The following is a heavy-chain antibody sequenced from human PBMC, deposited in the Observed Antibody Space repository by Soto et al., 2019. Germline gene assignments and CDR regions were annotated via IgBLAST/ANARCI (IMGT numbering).Heavy chain of an antibody. J-gene: IGHJ6*02. CDR1: GYTFSNYA. D-gene: IGHD3-3*01. Sequence: QVQLVQSGGEVKKPGASVKVSCKASGYTFSNYAISWVRQAPGQGLEWMGWITAHNGNTKYAQKFQARGTMTTDTSTSTASMELRSLTSDDTAVYYCARDAPYDDFWSGVMELYYYGMDVWGQGTTVTVSS. V-gene: IGHV1-18*01. CDR3: ARDAPYDDFWSGVMELYYYGMDV. CDR2: ITAHNGNT.